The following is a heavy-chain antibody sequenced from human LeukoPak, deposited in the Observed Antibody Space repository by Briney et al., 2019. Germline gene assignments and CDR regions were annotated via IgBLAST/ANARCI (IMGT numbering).Heavy chain of an antibody. Sequence: SETLSLTCAVYGGSFSGYYWSWIRQPPGKGLEWIGEINHSGSTNYNPSLKSRVTISVDTSKNQFSLKLSSVTAADTAVFYCASGYSYDLFDYWGQGTLVTVSS. D-gene: IGHD5-18*01. CDR3: ASGYSYDLFDY. CDR1: GGSFSGYY. V-gene: IGHV4-34*01. J-gene: IGHJ4*02. CDR2: INHSGST.